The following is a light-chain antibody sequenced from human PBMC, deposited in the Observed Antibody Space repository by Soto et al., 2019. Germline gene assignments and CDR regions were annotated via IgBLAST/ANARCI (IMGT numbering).Light chain of an antibody. CDR2: EVS. J-gene: IGLJ1*01. CDR3: SSYTRKNTPSYV. Sequence: QSVLTQAASVSGSPGQSITLSCTGTSSDVGGYNYVSWYQQHPGKAPKLMIYEVSNRPSGVSHRFSGSKSGNTAALTISGLRAEDEADYYCSSYTRKNTPSYVFGTGTKVTVL. V-gene: IGLV2-14*01. CDR1: SSDVGGYNY.